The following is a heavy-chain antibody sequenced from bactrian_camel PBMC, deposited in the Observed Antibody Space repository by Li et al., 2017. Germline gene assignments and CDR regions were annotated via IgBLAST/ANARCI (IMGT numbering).Heavy chain of an antibody. CDR1: MFTYSRLC. Sequence: HVQLVESGGGSVQHGGSLRLSCSASMFTYSRLCMAWFRQTPRKEREVVASLDSDGTTEYADSVKGRFTISQGNAENTLYLQLNSLKTEDMAMYYCAKDHSISGMDVWGKGTQVTVS. J-gene: IGHJ7*01. CDR2: LDSDGTT. V-gene: IGHV3S1*01.